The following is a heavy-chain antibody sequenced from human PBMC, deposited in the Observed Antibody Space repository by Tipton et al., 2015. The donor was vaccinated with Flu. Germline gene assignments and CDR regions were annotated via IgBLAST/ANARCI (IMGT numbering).Heavy chain of an antibody. Sequence: QLVQSGAEVKKPGTSVKVSCKASGYTFTGYYIHWVRQAPGQGLEWMGWIKPNGGGTNYAQKFQGRVTLTRDTSISTAYMALSRLRSDDTAVYYCAGVLTVVTPGWYFDLWGRGTLVTVSS. CDR1: GYTFTGYY. D-gene: IGHD4-23*01. J-gene: IGHJ2*01. V-gene: IGHV1-2*02. CDR3: AGVLTVVTPGWYFDL. CDR2: IKPNGGGT.